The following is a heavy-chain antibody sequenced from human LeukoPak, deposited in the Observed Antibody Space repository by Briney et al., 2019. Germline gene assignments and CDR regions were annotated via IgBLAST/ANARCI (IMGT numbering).Heavy chain of an antibody. D-gene: IGHD3-22*01. V-gene: IGHV3-33*06. Sequence: GGSLRLSCAASGFTFSSYGMHWVRQAPGKGLEWVAVIWYDGSNKYYADSVKGRFTISRDSSKNTLYLQMNSLRVEDTAIYYCAKEPTSGYSYFDHWGQGTLVTVSS. CDR1: GFTFSSYG. CDR2: IWYDGSNK. J-gene: IGHJ4*02. CDR3: AKEPTSGYSYFDH.